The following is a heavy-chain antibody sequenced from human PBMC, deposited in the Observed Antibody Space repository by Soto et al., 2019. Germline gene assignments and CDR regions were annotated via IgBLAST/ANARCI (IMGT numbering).Heavy chain of an antibody. J-gene: IGHJ3*02. CDR2: ISSSSSYI. Sequence: PGGSLRLSCAASGFTFSSYSMNWVRQAPGKGLEWVSSISSSSSYIYYADSVKGRFTISRDNAKNSLYLQMNSLRAEDTAVYYCARDSSRYDTIPGAFDIWGQGTMVTVSS. V-gene: IGHV3-21*01. D-gene: IGHD3-22*01. CDR3: ARDSSRYDTIPGAFDI. CDR1: GFTFSSYS.